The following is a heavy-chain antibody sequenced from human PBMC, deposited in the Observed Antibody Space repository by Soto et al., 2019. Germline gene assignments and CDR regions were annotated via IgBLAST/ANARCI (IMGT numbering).Heavy chain of an antibody. J-gene: IGHJ6*02. CDR2: VHYTGST. D-gene: IGHD3-3*01. CDR1: GDSVTSGSIY. Sequence: QVQLQESGPGLVKPSETLSLTCTVSGDSVTSGSIYWSWIRQPPGKGLEWIGYVHYTGSTNYNPSLKSRVAISVDTSKHHFSLTLSSVTAADTGVYYCARDRGNFGVVLADFYQYGMDVWGQGTAVTVSS. V-gene: IGHV4-61*03. CDR3: ARDRGNFGVVLADFYQYGMDV.